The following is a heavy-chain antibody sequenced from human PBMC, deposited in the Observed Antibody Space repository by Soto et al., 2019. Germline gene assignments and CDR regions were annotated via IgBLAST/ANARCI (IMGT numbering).Heavy chain of an antibody. CDR1: GFSLSNARMG. CDR2: IFSNDEK. V-gene: IGHV2-26*01. D-gene: IGHD1-7*01. CDR3: ARMPVAITGTTGWFDS. J-gene: IGHJ5*01. Sequence: VSGPTLVNPTETLTLTCTVSGFSLSNARMGVGWIRQPPGKALEWLAHIFSNDEKSYSTSLKSRLTISKDTSKSQVVLTMTNMDPVDTATSSCARMPVAITGTTGWFDSWGQGTLVTVSS.